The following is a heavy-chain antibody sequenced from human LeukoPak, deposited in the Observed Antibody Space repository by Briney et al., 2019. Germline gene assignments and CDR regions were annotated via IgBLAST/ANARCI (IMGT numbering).Heavy chain of an antibody. CDR3: ARDGLRSPTVTTLVNYYGMDV. CDR2: IYYSGST. Sequence: PSETLSLTCTVPGGSISSGGYYWSWIRQHPGTGLEWIGYIYYSGSTYYNPSLKSRVTISVDTSKNQFSLKLSSVTAADTAVYYCARDGLRSPTVTTLVNYYGMDVWGQGTTVTVSS. D-gene: IGHD4-17*01. J-gene: IGHJ6*02. V-gene: IGHV4-31*03. CDR1: GGSISSGGYY.